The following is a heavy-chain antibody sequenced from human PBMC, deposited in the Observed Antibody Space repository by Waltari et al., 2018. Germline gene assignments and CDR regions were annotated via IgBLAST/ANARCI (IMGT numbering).Heavy chain of an antibody. Sequence: EVQLVESGGGLVQPGWSLRLSCAASGFTFSSYSMSWVRQAPGKGLEWVSAISGSGGSTYYADSVKGRFTISRDNSKNTLYLQMNSLRAEDTAVYYCAKDHQDATLVDYWGQGTLVTVSS. V-gene: IGHV3-23*04. CDR3: AKDHQDATLVDY. CDR1: GFTFSSYS. J-gene: IGHJ4*02. CDR2: ISGSGGST. D-gene: IGHD2-2*01.